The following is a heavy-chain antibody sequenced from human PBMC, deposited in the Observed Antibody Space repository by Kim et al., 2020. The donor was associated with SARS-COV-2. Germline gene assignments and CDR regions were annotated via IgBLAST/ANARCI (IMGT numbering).Heavy chain of an antibody. D-gene: IGHD2-8*02. J-gene: IGHJ6*04. CDR2: ISYSGST. V-gene: IGHV4-59*01. CDR3: ARIPVAGLNPYPNYYGMDV. CDR1: GGSIRSSL. Sequence: SETLSLTCRVSGGSIRSSLWTWVRLPPGKGMDRIGYISYSGSTNYNTSFRGRVNIVMDTSKNQIYLRLRSVTAADAAVYYCARIPVAGLNPYPNYYGMDVWRKGTTVTVSS.